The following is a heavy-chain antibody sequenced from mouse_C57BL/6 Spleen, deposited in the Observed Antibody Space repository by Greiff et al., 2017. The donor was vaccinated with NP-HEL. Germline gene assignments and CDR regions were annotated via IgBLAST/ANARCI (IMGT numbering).Heavy chain of an antibody. CDR3: ARYDSSGEGFAY. D-gene: IGHD3-2*02. V-gene: IGHV1-69*01. CDR1: GYTFTSYW. J-gene: IGHJ3*01. Sequence: QVQLQQPGAELVMPGASVKLSCKASGYTFTSYWMHWVKQRPGQGLEWIGEIDPSDSYTNYNQKFKGKSTLTVDKSSSTAYMQLSSLTSEDSAVYYCARYDSSGEGFAYWGQGTLVTVSA. CDR2: IDPSDSYT.